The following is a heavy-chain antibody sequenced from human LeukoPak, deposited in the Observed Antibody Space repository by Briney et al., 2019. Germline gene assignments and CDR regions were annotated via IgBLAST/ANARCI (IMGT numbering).Heavy chain of an antibody. CDR2: IYYSGST. V-gene: IGHV4-31*03. D-gene: IGHD6-6*01. Sequence: SETLSLTCTVSGGSISSGGYDWSWIRQHPGKGLEWIGYIYYSGSTYYNPSLKSRVTISVDTSKNQFSLKLSSVTAADTAVYYCARGAARRGFDYWGQGTLVTVSS. CDR1: GGSISSGGYD. J-gene: IGHJ4*02. CDR3: ARGAARRGFDY.